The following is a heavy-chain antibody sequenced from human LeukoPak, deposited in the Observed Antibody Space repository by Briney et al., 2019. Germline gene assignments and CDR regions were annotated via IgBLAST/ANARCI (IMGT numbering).Heavy chain of an antibody. V-gene: IGHV4-39*01. J-gene: IGHJ6*03. CDR2: IYYSGST. CDR3: GRGEYYYYYYYMDV. CDR1: GGSISSSSYY. D-gene: IGHD2/OR15-2a*01. Sequence: PSETLSLTCTVSGGSISSSSYYWGWIRQPPGKGLEWIGSIYYSGSTYYNPSLKSRVTISVDTSKNQFSLKLSSVTAADMAIYYCGRGEYYYYYYYMDVWGKGTTVTVSS.